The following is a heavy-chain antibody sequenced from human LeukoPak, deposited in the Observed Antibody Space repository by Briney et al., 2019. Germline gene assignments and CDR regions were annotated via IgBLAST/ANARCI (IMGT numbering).Heavy chain of an antibody. CDR2: IKQDGSEK. Sequence: GGSLRLSCAASGFTFSSYWMSWVRQAPGKGLEWVANIKQDGSEKYYVDSVKGRFTISRDNAKNLLYLQMNSLRAEDTAVYYCARSPLWFGESYLDYWGQGTLVTVSS. V-gene: IGHV3-7*01. J-gene: IGHJ4*02. D-gene: IGHD3-10*01. CDR1: GFTFSSYW. CDR3: ARSPLWFGESYLDY.